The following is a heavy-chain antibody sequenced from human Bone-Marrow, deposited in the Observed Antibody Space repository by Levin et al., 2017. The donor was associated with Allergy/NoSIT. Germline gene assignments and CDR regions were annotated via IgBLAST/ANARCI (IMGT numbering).Heavy chain of an antibody. CDR3: ARVGHVRESSGTSWYSFSYYYMDV. D-gene: IGHD2-2*02. Sequence: SETLSLTCTVSGGSISSGNYYWSWIRQPAGERLEWIGRIYTSGSTNYNPSLKSRVTISLATSKNQFSLKLTSVTAADTAVYYCARVGHVRESSGTSWYSFSYYYMDVWGKGTTVTVSS. V-gene: IGHV4-61*02. J-gene: IGHJ6*03. CDR1: GGSISSGNYY. CDR2: IYTSGST.